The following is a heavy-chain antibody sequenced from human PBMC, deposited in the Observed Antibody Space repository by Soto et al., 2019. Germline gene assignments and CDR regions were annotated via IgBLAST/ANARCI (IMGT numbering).Heavy chain of an antibody. CDR2: TSHSGST. D-gene: IGHD2-15*01. V-gene: IGHV4-59*02. CDR3: VTVSGSSTSDAFDI. J-gene: IGHJ3*02. Sequence: QVQLQGSGPGLVKPSETLSLTCTVFGGSVTTYYWTWIRQPPGKGLEWIGFTSHSGSTNYNPSLTSRVTMSVDTSKNQFSLKLNSVTAADTAVYYCVTVSGSSTSDAFDIWDRGTMVTVSS. CDR1: GGSVTTYY.